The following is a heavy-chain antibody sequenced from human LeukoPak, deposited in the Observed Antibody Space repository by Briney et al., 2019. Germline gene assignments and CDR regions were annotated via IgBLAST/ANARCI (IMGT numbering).Heavy chain of an antibody. D-gene: IGHD3-9*01. CDR3: ARGLFLTGFLYYYYYMDV. Sequence: PSETLSLTCAVYGGSFSDFYWSWIRQPPGKGLEWIGEINHGGSTNYNPSLKSRVTISVDTSKNQFSLKLSSVTAADTAVYYCARGLFLTGFLYYYYYMDVWGKGTTVTVSS. V-gene: IGHV4-34*01. CDR2: INHGGST. CDR1: GGSFSDFY. J-gene: IGHJ6*03.